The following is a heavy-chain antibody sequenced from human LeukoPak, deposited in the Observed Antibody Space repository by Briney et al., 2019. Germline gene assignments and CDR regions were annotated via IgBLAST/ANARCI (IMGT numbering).Heavy chain of an antibody. CDR1: GYTLTELS. J-gene: IGHJ3*02. D-gene: IGHD1-26*01. Sequence: ASVKVSCKVSGYTLTELSMHWVRQAPGKGLEWMGGFDPEDGETIYAQKFQGRATMTEDTSTDTAYMELSSLRSEDTAVYYCATGVGGSRATDAFDIWGQGTMVTVSS. CDR3: ATGVGGSRATDAFDI. V-gene: IGHV1-24*01. CDR2: FDPEDGET.